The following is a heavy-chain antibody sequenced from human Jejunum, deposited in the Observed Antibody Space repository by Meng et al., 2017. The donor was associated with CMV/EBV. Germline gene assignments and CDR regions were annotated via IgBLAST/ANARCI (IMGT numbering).Heavy chain of an antibody. J-gene: IGHJ5*02. Sequence: VQLVQSGDEVKTPGASVKVSCKASGYTFTGYYMHWVRQAPGQGLEWMGRINPSSGGTNYAQKFQGRVTMTRDTSISTAYMELRSLRSDDTAVYYCARNRPRGVATGANWFDPWGQGTLVTASS. CDR1: GYTFTGYY. CDR2: INPSSGGT. CDR3: ARNRPRGVATGANWFDP. V-gene: IGHV1-2*06. D-gene: IGHD5-12*01.